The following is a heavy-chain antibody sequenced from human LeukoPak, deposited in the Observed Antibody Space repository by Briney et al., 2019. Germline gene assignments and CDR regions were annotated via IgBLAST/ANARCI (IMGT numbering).Heavy chain of an antibody. J-gene: IGHJ5*02. CDR2: INHSGST. V-gene: IGHV4-34*01. Sequence: SETLSLTCAVYGGSFSGYYWSWIRQPPGKGLEWIGEINHSGSTNYNPSLKSRVTISVDTSKNQSSLKLSSVTAADTAVYYCARQKVPAAANWFDPWGQGTLVTVSS. CDR1: GGSFSGYY. CDR3: ARQKVPAAANWFDP. D-gene: IGHD2-2*01.